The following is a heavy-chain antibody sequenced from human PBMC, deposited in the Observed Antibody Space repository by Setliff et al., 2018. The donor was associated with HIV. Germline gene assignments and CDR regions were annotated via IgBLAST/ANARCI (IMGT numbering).Heavy chain of an antibody. CDR1: GIIFSNYG. Sequence: PGGSLRLSCAASGIIFSNYGMHWVRQAPGKGLEWVAYVRFDGNDKYYRNLVKGRFTISRDNHKKTLSLQMNSLRGDDTAVYFCASGGYYGGAYYYGMDVWGQGTTVTVSS. CDR2: VRFDGNDK. J-gene: IGHJ6*02. V-gene: IGHV3-30*02. D-gene: IGHD3-10*01. CDR3: ASGGYYGGAYYYGMDV.